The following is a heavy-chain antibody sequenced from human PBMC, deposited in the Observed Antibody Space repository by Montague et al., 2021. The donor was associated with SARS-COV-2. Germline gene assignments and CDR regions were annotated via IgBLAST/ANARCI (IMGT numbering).Heavy chain of an antibody. Sequence: PALVKPTQTLTLTCTFSGFSLSTSGMCVSWIRQPPGKALEWLALINWDDDKYYSTSLKTRLTISKDTSKNQVVLTTTNMDSVDTATYYCARIRDYDILTGSYSGFDYWGQGTLVTVSS. D-gene: IGHD3-9*01. J-gene: IGHJ4*02. CDR2: INWDDDK. V-gene: IGHV2-70*01. CDR1: GFSLSTSGMC. CDR3: ARIRDYDILTGSYSGFDY.